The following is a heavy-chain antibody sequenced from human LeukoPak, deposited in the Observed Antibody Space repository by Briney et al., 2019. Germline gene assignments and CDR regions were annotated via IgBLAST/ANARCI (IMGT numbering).Heavy chain of an antibody. CDR2: IYPGDSDT. CDR1: GYSFTSYW. J-gene: IGHJ4*02. V-gene: IGHV5-51*01. Sequence: GESLKISCKGSGYSFTSYWIGWVRQMPGKGLEWMGIIYPGDSDTSYSPSFQGQVTISADKSISTAYLQWSSLKASDTAMYYCARHPDCSGGSCYHGQYYFDYWGQGTLVTVSS. D-gene: IGHD2-15*01. CDR3: ARHPDCSGGSCYHGQYYFDY.